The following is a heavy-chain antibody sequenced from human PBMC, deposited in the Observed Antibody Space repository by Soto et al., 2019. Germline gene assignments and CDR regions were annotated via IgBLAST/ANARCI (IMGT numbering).Heavy chain of an antibody. CDR3: ARKIGMAAVGTKINWFDP. V-gene: IGHV4-39*01. D-gene: IGHD6-13*01. Sequence: QLQLQESGPGLVKPSETLSLTCTVSGGSISSSSYYWGWIRQPPGKGLEWLGSIYYSGSTYYYPSLKSRVTISVDTSKSQFSLKLRSVSAADTAVYYCARKIGMAAVGTKINWFDPWGQGTLVTVSS. CDR2: IYYSGST. CDR1: GGSISSSSYY. J-gene: IGHJ5*02.